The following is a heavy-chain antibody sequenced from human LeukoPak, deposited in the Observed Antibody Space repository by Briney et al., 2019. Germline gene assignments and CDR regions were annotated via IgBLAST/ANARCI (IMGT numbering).Heavy chain of an antibody. CDR3: AKGHYSGWSSFDY. CDR2: IRYDGSNK. D-gene: IGHD6-19*01. J-gene: IGHJ4*02. CDR1: GFTFSSYG. Sequence: GXSLRLSCAASGFTFSSYGMHWVRQAPGKGLEWVAFIRYDGSNKYYADSVKGRFTISRDNSKNTLYLQMNSLRAEDTAVYYCAKGHYSGWSSFDYWGQGTLVTVSS. V-gene: IGHV3-30*02.